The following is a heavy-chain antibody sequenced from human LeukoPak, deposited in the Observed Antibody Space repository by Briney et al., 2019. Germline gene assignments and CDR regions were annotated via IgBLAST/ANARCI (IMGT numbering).Heavy chain of an antibody. J-gene: IGHJ4*02. CDR3: AGILLSTGHISF. D-gene: IGHD2-8*02. Sequence: PSETPSLPLTVSGYPLSSRHYWRCTRQPPGKARELIGTIYHSESTHYNPSLKSRVTIPVDTSKNQFSLNLISVTAADTPQYYFAGILLSTGHISFGGKGTLVTVS. CDR1: GYPLSSRHY. CDR2: IYHSEST. V-gene: IGHV4-38-2*02.